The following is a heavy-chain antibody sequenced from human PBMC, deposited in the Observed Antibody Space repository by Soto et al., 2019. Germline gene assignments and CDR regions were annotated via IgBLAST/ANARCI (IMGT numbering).Heavy chain of an antibody. Sequence: QVQLVQSGAEVRKPGSSVKVSCKASGGTFSNSAITWVRQAPGQGLEWVGGIIPIFGSTNYAQTFQGRVTITADESTSTAYMELSSLTSEDTAVYYCARDGDLRSDFWSGPLGGGWFDPWGQGTLVNVSA. CDR2: IIPIFGST. V-gene: IGHV1-69*12. J-gene: IGHJ5*02. D-gene: IGHD3-3*01. CDR1: GGTFSNSA. CDR3: ARDGDLRSDFWSGPLGGGWFDP.